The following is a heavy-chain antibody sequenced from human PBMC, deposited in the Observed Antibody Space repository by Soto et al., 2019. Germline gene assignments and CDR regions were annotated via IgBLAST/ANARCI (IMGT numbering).Heavy chain of an antibody. Sequence: EVQLVESGGGLVKPGGSLRLSCVVSGFNFSRYTMHWVRQAPGKGLEWVSSINSGSLYIYYADSVQGRFTVSRDNAKNSVYLQVDSLRAEDTAVYYCARVYGCTTTTCHYYFDYWGRGTLVTVSS. CDR2: INSGSLYI. V-gene: IGHV3-21*01. CDR3: ARVYGCTTTTCHYYFDY. D-gene: IGHD2-8*01. CDR1: GFNFSRYT. J-gene: IGHJ4*02.